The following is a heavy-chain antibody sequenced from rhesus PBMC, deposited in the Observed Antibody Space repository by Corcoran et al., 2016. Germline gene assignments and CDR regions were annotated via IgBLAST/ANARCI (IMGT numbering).Heavy chain of an antibody. V-gene: IGHV3-72*01. J-gene: IGHJ4*01. CDR3: ARGGYEYSNYVNY. CDR1: GFTFSSYA. CDR2: IGPGGDK. Sequence: EVQLVESGGGLVQPGGSLRLSCAASGFTFSSYAMQWVHQAPGKGLEWVSAIGPGGDKYYADAVKGRFTISRDNAKNSLYLQMNSLRAEDTAVYYCARGGYEYSNYVNYWGQGVLVTVSS. D-gene: IGHD4-23*01.